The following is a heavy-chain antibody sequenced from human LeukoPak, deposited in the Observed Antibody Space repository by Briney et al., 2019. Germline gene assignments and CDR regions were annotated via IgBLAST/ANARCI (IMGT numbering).Heavy chain of an antibody. CDR2: IYYSGST. Sequence: SETLSLTCTVSGGSISSSSYYWGWIRQPPGKGLEWIGSIYYSGSTYYNPSLKSRVTISVDTSKNQFSLKLSSVTAADTAVYYCAREGYSSDYWGQGTLVTVSS. V-gene: IGHV4-39*07. CDR3: AREGYSSDY. D-gene: IGHD6-13*01. J-gene: IGHJ4*02. CDR1: GGSISSSSYY.